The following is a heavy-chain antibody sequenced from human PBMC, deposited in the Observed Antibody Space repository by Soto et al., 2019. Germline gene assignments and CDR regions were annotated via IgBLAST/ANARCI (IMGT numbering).Heavy chain of an antibody. J-gene: IGHJ6*02. CDR3: ARDRFVGIATAGKSSGWWNV. V-gene: IGHV4-4*02. CDR1: GGSISSSNW. CDR2: IYHSGST. Sequence: PSETLSLTCAVSGGSISSSNWWSWVRQPPGKGLEWIGEIYHSGSTNYNPSLKSRVTISVDKSKNQFSLKLSSVTAADTAVYYCARDRFVGIATAGKSSGWWNVWGQGTTVTVSS. D-gene: IGHD6-13*01.